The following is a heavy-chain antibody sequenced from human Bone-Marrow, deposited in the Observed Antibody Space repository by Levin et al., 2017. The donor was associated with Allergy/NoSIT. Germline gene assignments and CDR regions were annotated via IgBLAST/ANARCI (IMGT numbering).Heavy chain of an antibody. Sequence: GGSLRLSCAASGFTFSDYYMSWIRQAPGKGLEWVSYISSSSSYTDYPDSLKGRFTISRDNAKNSLYLQVSSLRAEDTAVYYCARAADFWNGFYLLFDHWGQGTLVTVSS. CDR3: ARAADFWNGFYLLFDH. D-gene: IGHD3-3*01. J-gene: IGHJ4*02. V-gene: IGHV3-11*06. CDR2: ISSSSSYT. CDR1: GFTFSDYY.